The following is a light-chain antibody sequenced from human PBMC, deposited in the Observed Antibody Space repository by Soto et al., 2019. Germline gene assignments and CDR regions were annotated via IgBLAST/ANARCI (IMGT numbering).Light chain of an antibody. CDR2: EDN. Sequence: NFMLTQPHSVSESPGKTVTISCTRSSGTIASNYVQWYQQRPGSSPTTVIYEDNQRPSGVPDRFSGSNDSSSNSASLTISGLKTEDEADYYCQSYDGTNWVFGGGTKLTVL. CDR3: QSYDGTNWV. J-gene: IGLJ3*02. V-gene: IGLV6-57*01. CDR1: SGTIASNY.